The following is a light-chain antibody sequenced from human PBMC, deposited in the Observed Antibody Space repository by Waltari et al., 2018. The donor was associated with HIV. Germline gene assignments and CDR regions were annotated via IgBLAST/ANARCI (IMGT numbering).Light chain of an antibody. CDR2: GAS. J-gene: IGKJ2*01. CDR3: QQYNNPFT. V-gene: IGKV3-15*01. CDR1: QSVSSN. Sequence: EIVMTQSPATLSVSPGERATLSCRASQSVSSNLAWYQQKLGQAPRLLIYGASTRATGIPARFSGSGSGTEFTLTISSLQSEDFAVYYCQQYNNPFTFGQGTKLEIK.